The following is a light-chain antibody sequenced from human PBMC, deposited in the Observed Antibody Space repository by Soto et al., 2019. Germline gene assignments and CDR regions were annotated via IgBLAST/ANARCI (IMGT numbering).Light chain of an antibody. CDR3: QQSYSTPLM. J-gene: IGKJ1*01. Sequence: DIQMTQSPSSLSASVGDRVTITCRASQSISSYLNWYQQKPGKAPKLLIYAASSLQSGVPSRFSGSGSGTDFTLTISSLQPEDFAAYYCQQSYSTPLMFGLGTKVEIK. CDR2: AAS. V-gene: IGKV1-39*01. CDR1: QSISSY.